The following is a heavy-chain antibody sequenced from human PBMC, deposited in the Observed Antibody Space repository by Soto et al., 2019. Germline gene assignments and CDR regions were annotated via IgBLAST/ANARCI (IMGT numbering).Heavy chain of an antibody. CDR3: ARNRPPYYDSSGYPLAY. CDR2: IWYDGSNK. CDR1: GFTFSSYG. D-gene: IGHD3-22*01. Sequence: GGSLRLSCAASGFTFSSYGMHWVRQAPGKGLEWVAVIWYDGSNKYYADSVKGRFTISRDNSKNTLYLQMNSLRAEDTAVYYCARNRPPYYDSSGYPLAYWGQGTLVTVSS. V-gene: IGHV3-33*01. J-gene: IGHJ4*02.